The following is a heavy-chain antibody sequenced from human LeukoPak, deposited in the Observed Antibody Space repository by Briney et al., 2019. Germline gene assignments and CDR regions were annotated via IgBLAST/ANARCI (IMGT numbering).Heavy chain of an antibody. Sequence: GESLKISCKGSGYSFTSYWISWVRQMPGKGLEWMGRIDPSDSYTNYSPSFRGHVTISADKSISTAYLQWSSLKASDTAMYYCARRDYGDYTEFDPWGQGTLVTVSS. CDR2: IDPSDSYT. J-gene: IGHJ5*02. V-gene: IGHV5-10-1*01. CDR1: GYSFTSYW. D-gene: IGHD4-17*01. CDR3: ARRDYGDYTEFDP.